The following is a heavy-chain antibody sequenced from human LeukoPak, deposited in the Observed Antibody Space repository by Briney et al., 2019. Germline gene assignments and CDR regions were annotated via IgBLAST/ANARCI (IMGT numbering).Heavy chain of an antibody. V-gene: IGHV3-11*05. Sequence: GGSLRLSCTASGFTFSDYYMSWIRQAPGKGLEWFSYISTTSSYTDYADSVRGRFTISRDNAKNLLYLQMNSLRPEDTAVYYCARDWYCSSSICYTDRNWFDPWGQGTLVTVSS. CDR1: GFTFSDYY. CDR3: ARDWYCSSSICYTDRNWFDP. CDR2: ISTTSSYT. D-gene: IGHD2-2*02. J-gene: IGHJ5*02.